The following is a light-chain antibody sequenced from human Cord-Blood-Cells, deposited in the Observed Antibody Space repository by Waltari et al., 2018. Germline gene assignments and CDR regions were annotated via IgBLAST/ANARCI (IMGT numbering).Light chain of an antibody. Sequence: DIVFTQSPATLSLSPGERATLPCRASQSVSSYLALYQQKPGQAPMLLIYDASNRATGIPARFSGSGSGTDFTLTISSREPEDFAVYYCQQRSNWITFGQGTRLEIK. V-gene: IGKV3-11*01. CDR3: QQRSNWIT. J-gene: IGKJ5*01. CDR2: DAS. CDR1: QSVSSY.